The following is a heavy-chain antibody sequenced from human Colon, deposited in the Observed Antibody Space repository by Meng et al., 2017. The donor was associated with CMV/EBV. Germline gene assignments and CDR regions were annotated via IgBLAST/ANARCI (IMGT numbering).Heavy chain of an antibody. Sequence: GESLKISCAASGLTFTSSALDWVRQPTGKGLEWVSSIGTVGDTYSIGSVKGRFIISREDAKNSVYLQMNGLRDGDTGLYYCARARSPTHFDYWGQGALVTVSS. V-gene: IGHV3-13*01. CDR1: GLTFTSSA. CDR3: ARARSPTHFDY. J-gene: IGHJ4*02. CDR2: IGTVGDT.